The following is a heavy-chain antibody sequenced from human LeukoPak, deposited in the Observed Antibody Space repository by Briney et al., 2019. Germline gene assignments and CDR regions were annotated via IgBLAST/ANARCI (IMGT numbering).Heavy chain of an antibody. V-gene: IGHV4-34*01. CDR3: ARGSGRNGEPFDY. J-gene: IGHJ4*02. CDR1: GGSFSGYY. CDR2: INHSGST. Sequence: PSETLSLTCAVYGGSFSGYYWSWIRQPPGKGLEWIGEINHSGSTNYNPSLKSRVTISVDTSKNQFSLKLSSVTAADTAVYYCARGSGRNGEPFDYWGQGTLVTVSS. D-gene: IGHD1-14*01.